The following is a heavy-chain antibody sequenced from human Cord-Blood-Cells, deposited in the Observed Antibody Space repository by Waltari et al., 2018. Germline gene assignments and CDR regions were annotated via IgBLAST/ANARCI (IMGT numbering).Heavy chain of an antibody. CDR1: GYTFTGYY. D-gene: IGHD7-27*01. J-gene: IGHJ4*02. Sequence: QVQLVQSGAEVKKPGASVKVSCKASGYTFTGYYMHWVRQAPGQGLEWMGGINPKSGGTNYAQKFQGRVTMTRDTSISTADMELSRLRSDDTAVYYCARDGGALTGVAYWGQGTLVTVSS. V-gene: IGHV1-2*02. CDR3: ARDGGALTGVAY. CDR2: INPKSGGT.